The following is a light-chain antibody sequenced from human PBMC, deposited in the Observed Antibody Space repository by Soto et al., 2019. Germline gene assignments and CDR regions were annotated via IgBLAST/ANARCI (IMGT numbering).Light chain of an antibody. V-gene: IGLV1-40*01. CDR3: SSYTSSSTPLYV. Sequence: QSVLTQPPSVSGAPGQRVTISCTGSSSNIGAGYDVHWYQQHPGTAPKLLIYGNSNRPSGVSNRFSGSKSGNTASLTITGLQAEDEADYYCSSYTSSSTPLYVFGTGTKVTVL. J-gene: IGLJ1*01. CDR1: SSNIGAGYD. CDR2: GNS.